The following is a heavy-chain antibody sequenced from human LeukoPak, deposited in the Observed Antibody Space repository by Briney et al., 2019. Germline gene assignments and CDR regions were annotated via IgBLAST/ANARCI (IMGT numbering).Heavy chain of an antibody. Sequence: GGSLRLSCAASGFTFDDYAMHWVRQAPGKGLEWVSGISWNSGSIGYADSVKGRFTISRDNSKNSLYLQMNSLRAEDTALYYCAKDLHLGDSSGPDYWGQGTLVTVSS. V-gene: IGHV3-9*01. CDR3: AKDLHLGDSSGPDY. J-gene: IGHJ4*02. CDR1: GFTFDDYA. CDR2: ISWNSGSI. D-gene: IGHD3-22*01.